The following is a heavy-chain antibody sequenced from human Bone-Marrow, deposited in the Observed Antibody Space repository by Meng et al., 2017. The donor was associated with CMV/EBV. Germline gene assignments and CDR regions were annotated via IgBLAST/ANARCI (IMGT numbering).Heavy chain of an antibody. CDR1: GYRFTSYW. J-gene: IGHJ4*02. CDR3: ARRGSSWYGVAH. D-gene: IGHD6-13*01. CDR2: SYPGDSDT. Sequence: GESLKISCKASGYRFTSYWIGWVRQMPGTGLEWMAISYPGDSDTRYSPSFQGQITISADKSVSTAYLQWSSLKALDSGIYYCARRGSSWYGVAHWGQGPLVTVSS. V-gene: IGHV5-51*01.